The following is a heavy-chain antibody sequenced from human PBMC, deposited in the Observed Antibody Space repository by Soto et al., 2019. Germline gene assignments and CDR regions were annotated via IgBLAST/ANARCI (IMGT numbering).Heavy chain of an antibody. Sequence: LETLSLTCAVYGGSFSGYYWSWIRQPPGKGLEWIGEINHSGSTNYNPSLKSRVTISVDTSKNQFSLKLSSVTAADTAVYYGAGGRQQQLAYLSDYYYYYYMDVWGKGTTVTVSS. CDR2: INHSGST. CDR1: GGSFSGYY. CDR3: AGGRQQQLAYLSDYYYYYYMDV. J-gene: IGHJ6*03. V-gene: IGHV4-34*01. D-gene: IGHD6-13*01.